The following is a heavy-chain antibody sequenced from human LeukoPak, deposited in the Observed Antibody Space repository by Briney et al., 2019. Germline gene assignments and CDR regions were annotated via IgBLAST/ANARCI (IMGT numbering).Heavy chain of an antibody. CDR3: ARGNSSSWYSGYYYYYMDV. CDR1: GGSISSHY. CDR2: IYYSGST. D-gene: IGHD6-13*01. Sequence: SETLSLTCTVSGGSISSHYWSWIRQPPGKGLEWIGYIYYSGSTNYNPSLKSRVTMSVDTSKNQFSLKLSSVTAADTAVYYCARGNSSSWYSGYYYYYMDVWGKGTTDTVSS. J-gene: IGHJ6*03. V-gene: IGHV4-59*11.